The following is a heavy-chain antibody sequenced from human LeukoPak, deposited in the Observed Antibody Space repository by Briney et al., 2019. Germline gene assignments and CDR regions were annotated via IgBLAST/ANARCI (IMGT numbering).Heavy chain of an antibody. CDR2: IYYSGGT. V-gene: IGHV4-39*01. CDR1: GGSISSSSYY. Sequence: SETLSLTCTVSGGSISSSSYYWGWIRQPPGKGLEWIGSIYYSGGTYYNPSLKSRVTISVDTSKNQSSLKLTSVTAADTAVYYCARHALTLGYCSSTSCYTFDYWGQGTLVTVSS. D-gene: IGHD2-2*02. J-gene: IGHJ4*02. CDR3: ARHALTLGYCSSTSCYTFDY.